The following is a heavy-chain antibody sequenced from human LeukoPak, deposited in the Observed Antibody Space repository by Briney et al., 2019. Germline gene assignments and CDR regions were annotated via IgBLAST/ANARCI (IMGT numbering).Heavy chain of an antibody. CDR3: AKNPISGPQKRYYYGLDV. V-gene: IGHV3-30*18. D-gene: IGHD6-19*01. CDR1: GLTFSTYG. CDR2: ISPDGSKT. Sequence: GGSLRLSCAASGLTFSTYGMHWVRQAPGKGLEWVAVISPDGSKTDSLESVKGRFTVSRDNSNNTLYLQINSVKAEDTAVYFCAKNPISGPQKRYYYGLDVWGQGTSVTVSS. J-gene: IGHJ6*02.